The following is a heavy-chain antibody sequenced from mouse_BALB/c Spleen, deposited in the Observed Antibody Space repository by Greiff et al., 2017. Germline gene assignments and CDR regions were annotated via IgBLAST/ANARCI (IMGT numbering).Heavy chain of an antibody. D-gene: IGHD4-1*01. V-gene: IGHV1-12*01. Sequence: QVQLQQPGAELVKPGASVKMSCKASGYTFTSYNMHWVKQTPGQGLEWIGAIYPGNGDTSYNQTFKGKATLTADKSSSTAYMQLSSLTSEDSAVYYCAREWGNWDAYFDYWGQGTTLTVSA. J-gene: IGHJ2*01. CDR2: IYPGNGDT. CDR3: AREWGNWDAYFDY. CDR1: GYTFTSYN.